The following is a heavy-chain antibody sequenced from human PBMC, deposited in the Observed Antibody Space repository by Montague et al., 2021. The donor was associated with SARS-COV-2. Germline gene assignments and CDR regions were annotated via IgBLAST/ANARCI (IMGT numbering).Heavy chain of an antibody. CDR3: AREAWFGDKTSASEYYGMDV. CDR2: IYTSGST. D-gene: IGHD3-10*01. CDR1: GGSISSYY. V-gene: IGHV4-4*07. J-gene: IGHJ6*02. Sequence: SETLSLTCPVSGGSISSYYWSWIRQPAGKGLEWIGRIYTSGSTNYNPSLKSRVTMSVDTSKNQFSLKLSSVTAADTAVYYCAREAWFGDKTSASEYYGMDVWGQGTTVTVSS.